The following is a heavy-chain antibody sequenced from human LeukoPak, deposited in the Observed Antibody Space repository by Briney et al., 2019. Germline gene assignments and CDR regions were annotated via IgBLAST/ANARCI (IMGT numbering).Heavy chain of an antibody. J-gene: IGHJ4*02. CDR3: ARVWTTGLYDY. V-gene: IGHV3-30-3*01. D-gene: IGHD4-17*01. Sequence: GRSLRLSCAASGFTFSSYAMHWVRQAPGKGLEWVAVISYDGSNKYYADSVKGRFTISRDNFKNTLYLQMNSLRAEDTAVYYCARVWTTGLYDYWGQGTLVTVSS. CDR2: ISYDGSNK. CDR1: GFTFSSYA.